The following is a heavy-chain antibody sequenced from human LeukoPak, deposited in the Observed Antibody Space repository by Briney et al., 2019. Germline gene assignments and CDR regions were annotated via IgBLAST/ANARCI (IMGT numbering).Heavy chain of an antibody. CDR2: INHSGST. CDR1: GGSISSGGYY. D-gene: IGHD3-3*01. CDR3: ARHRRAVLRFLEWLSPYDY. Sequence: PSETLSLICTVSGGSISSGGYYWSWIRQPPGKGLEWIGEINHSGSTNYNPSLKSRVTISVDTSKNQFSLELSSVTAADTAVYYCARHRRAVLRFLEWLSPYDYWGQGTLVTVSS. V-gene: IGHV4-39*01. J-gene: IGHJ4*02.